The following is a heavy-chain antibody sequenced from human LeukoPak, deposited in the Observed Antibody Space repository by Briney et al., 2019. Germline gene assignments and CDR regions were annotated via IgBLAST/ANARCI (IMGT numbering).Heavy chain of an antibody. D-gene: IGHD5-24*01. CDR3: ARVRDGYNDAYDI. V-gene: IGHV1-46*01. J-gene: IGHJ3*02. Sequence: GASVKVSCKASGFTFTNYNMHWVRQALGQGLEWMGIINPSGGSTNYAQNFQARVTMTRDTSTSTVYMELSSLRSEDTAVYYCARVRDGYNDAYDIWGQGTMVTVPS. CDR2: INPSGGST. CDR1: GFTFTNYN.